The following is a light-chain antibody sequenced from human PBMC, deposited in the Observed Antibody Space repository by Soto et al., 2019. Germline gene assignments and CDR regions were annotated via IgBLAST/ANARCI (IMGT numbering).Light chain of an antibody. CDR3: QQYNKWPQIT. CDR2: GAF. Sequence: IVMTQSPATLSVSPGERATLSCRASQNINTNLAWYQQKPGQAPRLLVYGAFTRAPGIPARFSGSGSGTEFALTITSLQSEDFAVYYCQQYNKWPQITLGQGTRLEIK. CDR1: QNINTN. V-gene: IGKV3-15*01. J-gene: IGKJ5*01.